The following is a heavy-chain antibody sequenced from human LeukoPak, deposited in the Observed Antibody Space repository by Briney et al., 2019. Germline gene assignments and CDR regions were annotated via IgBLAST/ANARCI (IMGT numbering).Heavy chain of an antibody. Sequence: PGGSLRLSCATSGFTFSSYAMSWLRQGPGKGLEWVSSLSGSDRTTYYADSVKGRFTISRDNAKNSLYLQMNSLRAEDTAVYYCARDHLGYSYRYPSDYWGQGTLVTVSS. CDR3: ARDHLGYSYRYPSDY. J-gene: IGHJ4*02. D-gene: IGHD5-18*01. CDR2: LSGSDRTT. CDR1: GFTFSSYA. V-gene: IGHV3-23*01.